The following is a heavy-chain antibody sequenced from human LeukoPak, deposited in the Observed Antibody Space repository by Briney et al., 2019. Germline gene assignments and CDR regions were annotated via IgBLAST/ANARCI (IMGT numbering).Heavy chain of an antibody. Sequence: PSETLSLTCAVYGGSFCGYYWSWIRQPPGKGLEWIGEINHSGSTNYNPSHKSRVTIPVDTSKNQFSLKLSSVTAADTAVYYCARGCIAAVPYYFDYWGQGTLVTVSS. J-gene: IGHJ4*02. CDR3: ARGCIAAVPYYFDY. CDR2: INHSGST. CDR1: GGSFCGYY. V-gene: IGHV4-34*01. D-gene: IGHD6-13*01.